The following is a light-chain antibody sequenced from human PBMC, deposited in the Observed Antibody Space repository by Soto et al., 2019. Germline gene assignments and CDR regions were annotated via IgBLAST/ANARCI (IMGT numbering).Light chain of an antibody. CDR3: QQYGSSPPWT. V-gene: IGKV3-20*01. CDR1: QSVSRSY. CDR2: GAS. Sequence: EIVLTPSPGTLSLSPGERATLSCRASQSVSRSYLAGYQQKPGQAPRLLISGASSRATGIPDRCSGSGSGTDFTLTISRLEPEDFAVYYCQQYGSSPPWTVGQGTKVEIK. J-gene: IGKJ1*01.